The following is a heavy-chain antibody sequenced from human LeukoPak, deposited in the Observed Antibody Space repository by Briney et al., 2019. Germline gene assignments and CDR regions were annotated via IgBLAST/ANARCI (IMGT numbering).Heavy chain of an antibody. V-gene: IGHV3-7*01. CDR3: ASSSDHYGDYGEDYMDV. J-gene: IGHJ6*03. Sequence: GGSLRLSCAASGFTFSNYWMSWVRQAPGKGLEWVASINEDGSEKYYVDSVKGRFTISRDNAKNSLYLQMNSLRAEDTAVYYCASSSDHYGDYGEDYMDVWGKGTTVTVSS. CDR2: INEDGSEK. D-gene: IGHD4-17*01. CDR1: GFTFSNYW.